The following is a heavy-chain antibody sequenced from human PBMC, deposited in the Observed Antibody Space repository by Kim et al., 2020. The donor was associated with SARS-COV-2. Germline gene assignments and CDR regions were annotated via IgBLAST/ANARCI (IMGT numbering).Heavy chain of an antibody. D-gene: IGHD6-19*01. Sequence: GNPTYAQGFTGRFVFSLDTSVSTAYLQISSLKAEDTAVYYCARVAVAGTYWGQGTLVTVSS. V-gene: IGHV7-4-1*02. CDR2: GNP. J-gene: IGHJ4*02. CDR3: ARVAVAGTY.